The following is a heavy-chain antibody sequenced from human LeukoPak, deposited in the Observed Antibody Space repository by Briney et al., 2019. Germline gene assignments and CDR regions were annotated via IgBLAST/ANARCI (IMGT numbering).Heavy chain of an antibody. CDR2: IYTSGRT. CDR3: ASSSADYDVWSGYSRFDY. D-gene: IGHD3-3*01. V-gene: IGHV4-61*02. J-gene: IGHJ4*02. CDR1: GGSISSGSYY. Sequence: SQTLSLTCTVSGGSISSGSYYWSWIRQPAGKGLEWIGRIYTSGRTNYNPSLKSRATMSVDTSKNQFSLNLSSVTAADTAVYYCASSSADYDVWSGYSRFDYWGQGTLVTVSS.